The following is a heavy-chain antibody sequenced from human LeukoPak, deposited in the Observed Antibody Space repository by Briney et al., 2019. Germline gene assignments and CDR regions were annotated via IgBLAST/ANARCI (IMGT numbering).Heavy chain of an antibody. CDR2: IYHSGST. CDR1: HYSISSNYY. D-gene: IGHD3-22*01. V-gene: IGHV4-38-2*02. J-gene: IGHJ4*02. CDR3: ARRSGYMSH. Sequence: SETLSLTCTVSHYSISSNYYWGWIRQPPGKGLEWIGSIYHSGSTYYNPSLKSRVTISVDTSKNQFSLKLTSLTAADTAVYYCARRSGYMSHWGQGTLVTVSS.